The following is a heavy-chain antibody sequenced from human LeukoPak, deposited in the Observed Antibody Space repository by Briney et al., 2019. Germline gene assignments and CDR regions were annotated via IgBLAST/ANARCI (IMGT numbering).Heavy chain of an antibody. CDR2: IIPNSGGA. Sequence: ASVKVSCKASGYTFSGYYMHWVRQAPGQGLEWMGWIIPNSGGANYAQKFRGRVTMTMDTSINTVYMELSSLRSDDTAVYYCARGGKSELGTCDFWGQGTLVTVSA. J-gene: IGHJ4*02. V-gene: IGHV1-2*02. D-gene: IGHD7-27*01. CDR1: GYTFSGYY. CDR3: ARGGKSELGTCDF.